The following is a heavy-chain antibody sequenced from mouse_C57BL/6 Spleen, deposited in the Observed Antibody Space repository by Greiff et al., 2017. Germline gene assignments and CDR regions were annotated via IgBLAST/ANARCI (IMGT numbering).Heavy chain of an antibody. CDR2: IWGGGST. J-gene: IGHJ3*01. D-gene: IGHD2-4*01. CDR1: GFSLTSYG. Sequence: VKLVESGPGLVAPSQSLSITCTVSGFSLTSYGVDWVRQPPGKGLEWLGVIWGGGSTNYNSALMSRLSISKDNSKSQVFLKMNSLQTDDTAMYYCGKRGGWDYDVDAFAYWGQGTLVTVSA. CDR3: GKRGGWDYDVDAFAY. V-gene: IGHV2-9*01.